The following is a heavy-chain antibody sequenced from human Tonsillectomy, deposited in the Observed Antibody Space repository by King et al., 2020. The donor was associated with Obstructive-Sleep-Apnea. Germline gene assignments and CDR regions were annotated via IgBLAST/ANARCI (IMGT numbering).Heavy chain of an antibody. J-gene: IGHJ4*02. V-gene: IGHV4-59*01. D-gene: IGHD6-19*01. CDR3: ARLPSGWYYFDY. CDR2: IYYSGST. Sequence: VQLQESGPGLVKPSETLSLTCTVSGGSISSYYWSWIRQPPGKGLEWIGYIYYSGSTNYNPSLKSLVTISVDTSKNQLSLKLSSVTAADTAVYYCARLPSGWYYFDYWGQGTLVTVSS. CDR1: GGSISSYY.